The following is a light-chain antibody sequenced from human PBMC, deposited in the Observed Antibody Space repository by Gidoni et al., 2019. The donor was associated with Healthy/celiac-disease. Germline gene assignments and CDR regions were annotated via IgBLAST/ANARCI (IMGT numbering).Light chain of an antibody. Sequence: DIVLTQSPGTLSLSPGERATLSCRASQSVSSSYLAWYQQKPGQAPRLLIYGASSRATGIPDRFSGSGSGTDFTLTISRLEPEDFAVYYCQQYGSSRSTFXGXTKVEIK. J-gene: IGKJ4*01. CDR2: GAS. CDR1: QSVSSSY. CDR3: QQYGSSRST. V-gene: IGKV3-20*01.